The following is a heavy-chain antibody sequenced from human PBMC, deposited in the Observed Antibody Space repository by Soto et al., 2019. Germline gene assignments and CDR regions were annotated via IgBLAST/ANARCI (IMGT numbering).Heavy chain of an antibody. CDR2: IRSGADYT. D-gene: IGHD2-8*01. CDR3: ATDNGIRETGQHFVY. V-gene: IGHV3-23*01. CDR1: GLTFSNYG. J-gene: IGHJ4*02. Sequence: EVQLLESGGGLVQPGGSLRLSCAGSGLTFSNYGMAWVRQAPGKGLEWVSTIRSGADYTHSADSVKGRFTISRDNSKNTWYLKVNTLRAEDTALYYCATDNGIRETGQHFVYWGQGPLVTVSS.